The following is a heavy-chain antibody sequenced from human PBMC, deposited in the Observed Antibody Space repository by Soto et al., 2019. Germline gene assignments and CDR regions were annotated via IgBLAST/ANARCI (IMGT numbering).Heavy chain of an antibody. D-gene: IGHD3-9*01. CDR3: ARAERSFALLITRKSLDP. CDR2: INPNSGGT. Sequence: ASVKVSCKASGYTFTGYYMHWVRQAPGQGLEWMGWINPNSGGTNYAQKFQGWVTMTRDTSISTAYMELSRLRSDDTAVHYRARAERSFALLITRKSLDPCGPGTMV. CDR1: GYTFTGYY. J-gene: IGHJ5*02. V-gene: IGHV1-2*04.